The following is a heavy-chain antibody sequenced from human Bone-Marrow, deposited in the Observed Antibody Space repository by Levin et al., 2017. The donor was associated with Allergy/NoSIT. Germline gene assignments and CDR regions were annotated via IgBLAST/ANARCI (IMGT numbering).Heavy chain of an antibody. J-gene: IGHJ4*02. CDR1: GFISGGYW. D-gene: IGHD3-9*01. CDR3: ARGLLQYFDWLLPAFDY. V-gene: IGHV3-7*01. CDR2: IKQDGSEK. Sequence: GESLKISCSTAGFISGGYWMSWVRQGPGKGLEWVANIKQDGSEKYYVDSVKGRFTISRDNAKNSLYLHMNSLRVEDTAVYFCARGLLQYFDWLLPAFDYWGQGTLVTVSS.